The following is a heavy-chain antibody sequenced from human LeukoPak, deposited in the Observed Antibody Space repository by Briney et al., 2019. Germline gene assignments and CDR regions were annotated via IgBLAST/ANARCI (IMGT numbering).Heavy chain of an antibody. Sequence: GASVKVSCKASGYTFTSYDINWVRQATGQGLEWMVWMNPNSGNTGYAQKFQGRVTMTRNTSISTAYMELSNLRSEDTAVYYCARGRGAYCGGDCSYFDYWGQGTLVTVSS. D-gene: IGHD2-21*02. V-gene: IGHV1-8*01. CDR2: MNPNSGNT. J-gene: IGHJ4*02. CDR3: ARGRGAYCGGDCSYFDY. CDR1: GYTFTSYD.